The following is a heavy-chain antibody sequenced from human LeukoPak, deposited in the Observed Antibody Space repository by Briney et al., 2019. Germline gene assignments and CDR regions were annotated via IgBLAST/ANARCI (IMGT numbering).Heavy chain of an antibody. J-gene: IGHJ5*02. CDR2: ISSSSSYT. CDR3: ARSDGYCSSTRCYNWFDP. V-gene: IGHV3-11*06. CDR1: GFTFSDYY. Sequence: GRSLRLSCAASGFTFSDYYMSWIRQAPGKGLEWVSYISSSSSYTNYADSVKGRFTISRDNAKNSLYLQMNSLRAEDTAVYYCARSDGYCSSTRCYNWFDPWGQGTLVTVSS. D-gene: IGHD2-2*01.